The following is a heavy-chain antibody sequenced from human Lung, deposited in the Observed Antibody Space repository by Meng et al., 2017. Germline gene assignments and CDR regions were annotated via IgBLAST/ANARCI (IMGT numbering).Heavy chain of an antibody. V-gene: IGHV4-34*02. D-gene: IGHD6-19*01. CDR1: GGSFSCYY. CDR3: VRRTYSSGWYFDY. Sequence: QVQHQTWWAGLLKPSESLSLTCAVYGGSFSCYYWSWIRQPPGKGLEWIGEIIDSGSTNYNPSLKSRVTISVDTSKNQFSLRVTSVTAADRAVYYCVRRTYSSGWYFDYWGQGTLVTVSS. CDR2: IIDSGST. J-gene: IGHJ4*02.